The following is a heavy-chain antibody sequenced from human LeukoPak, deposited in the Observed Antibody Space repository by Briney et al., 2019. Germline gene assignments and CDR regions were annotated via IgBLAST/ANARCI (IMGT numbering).Heavy chain of an antibody. Sequence: PGESLKISCKGSGYSFTSYWIGWGRQMPGKGLEWMGIIYPGDCYTRYSPSFQGQVTISADKSISTAYLQWSSLKASDTAMYYCARQHSSTWVDYWGQGTLVTVSS. CDR2: IYPGDCYT. J-gene: IGHJ4*02. CDR1: GYSFTSYW. CDR3: ARQHSSTWVDY. V-gene: IGHV5-51*01. D-gene: IGHD6-13*01.